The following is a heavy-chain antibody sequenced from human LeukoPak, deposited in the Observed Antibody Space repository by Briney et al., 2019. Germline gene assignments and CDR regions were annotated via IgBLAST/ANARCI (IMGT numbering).Heavy chain of an antibody. D-gene: IGHD3-22*01. CDR2: IYYSGST. CDR3: ARGLSGYYYYYMDV. Sequence: SETLSLTCTVSGSSISSGGYYWSWIRQHPGKGLEWIGYIYYSGSTYYNPSLKSRVTISVDTSKNQFSLKLSSVTAADTAVYYCARGLSGYYYYYMDVWGKGTTVTVSS. CDR1: GSSISSGGYY. V-gene: IGHV4-31*03. J-gene: IGHJ6*03.